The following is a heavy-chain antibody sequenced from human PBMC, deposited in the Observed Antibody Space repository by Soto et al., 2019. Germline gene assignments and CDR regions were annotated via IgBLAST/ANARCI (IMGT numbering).Heavy chain of an antibody. CDR3: ARGVVTTYGSDWFDP. Sequence: SETLSLTCTVSGGSISSGDYYWSWIRQPPGKGLEWIGYIYYSGSTYYNPSLKSRVTISVDTSKNQFSLKLSSVTAADTAVYYCARGVVTTYGSDWFDPWGQGTLVTVSS. D-gene: IGHD4-4*01. V-gene: IGHV4-30-4*01. CDR2: IYYSGST. J-gene: IGHJ5*02. CDR1: GGSISSGDYY.